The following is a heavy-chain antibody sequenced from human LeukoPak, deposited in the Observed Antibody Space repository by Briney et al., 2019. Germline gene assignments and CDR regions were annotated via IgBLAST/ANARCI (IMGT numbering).Heavy chain of an antibody. Sequence: PGGSLRLSCAASGFTFSSYSMNWVRQAPGKGLEWVSSISSSSSYIYYADSVKGRFTISRDNAKNSLYLQMNSLRPEDTAVYYRARGQRAHVEWSYYMDVWGKGTKVTVSS. V-gene: IGHV3-21*01. CDR2: ISSSSSYI. J-gene: IGHJ6*03. CDR3: ARGQRAHVEWSYYMDV. D-gene: IGHD3-3*01. CDR1: GFTFSSYS.